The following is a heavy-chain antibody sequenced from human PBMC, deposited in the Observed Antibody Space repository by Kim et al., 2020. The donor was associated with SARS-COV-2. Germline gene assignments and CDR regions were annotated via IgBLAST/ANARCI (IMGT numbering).Heavy chain of an antibody. V-gene: IGHV3-7*01. CDR3: ARDIIAFDI. J-gene: IGHJ3*02. Sequence: GGSLRLSCAASGFTFSNYWMSWVRQAPGKGLEWVANIKEDGSEKYYVDSVKGLFTISRDNAKNSLYLQMNSLRAEDTAVYYCARDIIAFDIWGQGTMVTVSS. D-gene: IGHD3-10*01. CDR2: IKEDGSEK. CDR1: GFTFSNYW.